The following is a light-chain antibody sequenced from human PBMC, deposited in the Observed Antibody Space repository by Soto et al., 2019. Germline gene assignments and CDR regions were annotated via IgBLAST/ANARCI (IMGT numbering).Light chain of an antibody. CDR2: DVS. J-gene: IGLJ1*01. Sequence: NQPASGTGSHVQSITISCTGTSSDVGGYNYVSWYQHHPGKAPKLMIFDVSNRPSGVSNRFSGSKSGNTASLTISGLQPEDEADYYCSSYTTSNTRQIVFGTGTKSP. CDR3: SSYTTSNTRQIV. CDR1: SSDVGGYNY. V-gene: IGLV2-14*03.